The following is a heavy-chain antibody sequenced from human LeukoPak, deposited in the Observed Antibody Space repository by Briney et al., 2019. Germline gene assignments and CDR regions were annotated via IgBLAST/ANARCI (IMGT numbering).Heavy chain of an antibody. CDR1: GGTISSYA. CDR3: ASSSHRLGRYYFDY. CDR2: IIPIFGTA. J-gene: IGHJ4*02. Sequence: SVKVSCKASGGTISSYAIGWVRQAPGQGLEWMGGIIPIFGTANYAQKFQGRVTITADESTSTAYMELSSLRSEDTAVYYCASSSHRLGRYYFDYWGQGTLVTVSS. D-gene: IGHD1-26*01. V-gene: IGHV1-69*13.